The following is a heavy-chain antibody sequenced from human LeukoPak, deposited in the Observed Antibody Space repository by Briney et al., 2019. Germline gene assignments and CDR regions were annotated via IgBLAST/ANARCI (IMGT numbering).Heavy chain of an antibody. V-gene: IGHV1-69*05. CDR3: AYSSSSGGYYFDY. CDR1: GGTFSSYA. D-gene: IGHD6-6*01. J-gene: IGHJ4*02. Sequence: ASVKVSCKASGGTFSSYAISRVRQAPGQGLEWMGRIIPIFGTANYAQKFQGRVTITTDESTSTAYMELSSLRSEDTAVYYCAYSSSSGGYYFDYWGQGTLVTVSS. CDR2: IIPIFGTA.